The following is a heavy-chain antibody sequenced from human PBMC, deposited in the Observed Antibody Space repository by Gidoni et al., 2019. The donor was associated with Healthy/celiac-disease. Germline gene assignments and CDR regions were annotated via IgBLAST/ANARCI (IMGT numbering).Heavy chain of an antibody. D-gene: IGHD3-10*01. J-gene: IGHJ4*02. Sequence: QLQLQESGPGLVKPSETLSLTCTVSGGSISSSSYYWGWIRQPPGKGLEWIGSIYYSGSTYYNPSLKSRVTISVDTSKNQFSLKLSSVTAADTAVYYCARAFRSQRITMVRGEHYFDYWGQGTLVTVSS. CDR2: IYYSGST. V-gene: IGHV4-39*07. CDR1: GGSISSSSYY. CDR3: ARAFRSQRITMVRGEHYFDY.